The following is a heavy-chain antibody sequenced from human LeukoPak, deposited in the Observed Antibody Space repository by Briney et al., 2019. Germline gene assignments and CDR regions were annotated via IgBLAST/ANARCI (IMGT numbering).Heavy chain of an antibody. D-gene: IGHD3-22*01. CDR1: GGSISSYY. Sequence: SETLSLTCTVSGGSISSYYWSWIRQPPGKGLEWIGYIYYSGSTNYNPSLKSRVTISVDTSKNQFSLKLSSVTAADTAVYYCARHVIDRIVVVISDWFDPWGQGTLVTVSS. V-gene: IGHV4-59*01. CDR2: IYYSGST. J-gene: IGHJ5*02. CDR3: ARHVIDRIVVVISDWFDP.